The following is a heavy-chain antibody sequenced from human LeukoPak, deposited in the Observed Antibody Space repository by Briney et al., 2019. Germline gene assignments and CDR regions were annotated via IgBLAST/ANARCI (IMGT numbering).Heavy chain of an antibody. CDR1: GFTFSSYA. V-gene: IGHV3-30-3*01. D-gene: IGHD3-3*01. CDR3: ARQMRYDFWSGPLDY. CDR2: ISYDGSNK. J-gene: IGHJ4*02. Sequence: GGSLRLSCAASGFTFSSYAMHWVRQAPGKGPEWVAVISYDGSNKYYADSVKGRFTISRDNSKNTLYLQMNSLRAEDTAVYYCARQMRYDFWSGPLDYWGQGTLVTVSS.